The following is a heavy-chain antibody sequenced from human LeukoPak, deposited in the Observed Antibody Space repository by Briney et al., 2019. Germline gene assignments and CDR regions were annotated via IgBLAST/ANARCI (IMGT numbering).Heavy chain of an antibody. J-gene: IGHJ6*03. CDR1: GGSISSSSYY. CDR2: IYYSGNT. Sequence: SETLSLTCTVSGGSISSSSYYWAWIRQPPGKGLEWIGSIYYSGNTYYKSSLKSRVTIAVDTSKNQFSLKLNSVTAADTAVYYCARTTEGYCRGRSCYSYYYYMDVWGKGTTVTVSS. V-gene: IGHV4-39*07. D-gene: IGHD2-15*01. CDR3: ARTTEGYCRGRSCYSYYYYMDV.